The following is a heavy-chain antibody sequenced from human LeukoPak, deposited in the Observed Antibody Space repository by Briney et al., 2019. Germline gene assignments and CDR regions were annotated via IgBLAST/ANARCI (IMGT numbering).Heavy chain of an antibody. CDR1: GGTFSSYA. D-gene: IGHD3-22*01. Sequence: ASVKVSCKASGGTFSSYAISWVRQAPGQGLEWMGIINPSGGSTSYAQKFQGRVTMTRDTSTSTVYMELSSLRSEDTAVYYCASSGGGDYYDSSGYYPFDYWGQGTLVTVSS. CDR3: ASSGGGDYYDSSGYYPFDY. V-gene: IGHV1-46*01. CDR2: INPSGGST. J-gene: IGHJ4*02.